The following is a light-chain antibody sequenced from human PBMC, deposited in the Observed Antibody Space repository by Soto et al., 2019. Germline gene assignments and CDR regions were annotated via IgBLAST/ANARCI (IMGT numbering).Light chain of an antibody. V-gene: IGKV3-15*01. CDR1: QSVSSN. CDR3: QQYNNWPPT. CDR2: GAS. Sequence: EIVMTQSPATLSVSPRERAALTCRASQSVSSNLDWYQQKPGQAPRLLIYGASTRATGIPARFSGSGSGTEFTLTISSLQSEDFAVYYCQQYNNWPPTFGQGTKVE. J-gene: IGKJ1*01.